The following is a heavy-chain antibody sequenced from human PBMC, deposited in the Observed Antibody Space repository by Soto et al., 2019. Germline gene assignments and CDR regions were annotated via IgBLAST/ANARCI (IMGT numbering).Heavy chain of an antibody. CDR3: AHRSCDCRTCSVDS. V-gene: IGHV2-5*02. CDR2: IFWDDDK. J-gene: IGHJ4*02. CDR1: GFSLTTEGVA. Sequence: QITLEESEPTLLKPTQTLTLTCTFSGFSLTTEGVAVAWARQSPGKAPEWLAVIFWDDDKRFNPSLSSRLTITKDTSKSQVFLTLTRVDPVDAATYFCAHRSCDCRTCSVDSWGPGTLVTVSS. D-gene: IGHD2-21*01.